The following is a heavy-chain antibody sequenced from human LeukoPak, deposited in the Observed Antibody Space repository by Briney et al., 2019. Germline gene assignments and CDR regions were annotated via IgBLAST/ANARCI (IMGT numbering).Heavy chain of an antibody. Sequence: SVNVSCKASGGTFSSYTISWVRQAAGQGREWMGRIIPILGIANYAQKFQGRVTITAHKSTSTAYMQLSSLRSEDTAVYYCAREFAVGTGYSTSWYSSGAFDIWGQGTMVTVSS. CDR3: AREFAVGTGYSTSWYSSGAFDI. CDR2: IIPILGIA. CDR1: GGTFSSYT. J-gene: IGHJ3*02. D-gene: IGHD6-13*01. V-gene: IGHV1-69*04.